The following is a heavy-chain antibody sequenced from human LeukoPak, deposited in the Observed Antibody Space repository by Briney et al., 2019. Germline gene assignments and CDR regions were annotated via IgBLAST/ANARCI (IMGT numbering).Heavy chain of an antibody. CDR2: IYTSGST. V-gene: IGHV4-61*02. J-gene: IGHJ6*03. Sequence: PSQTLSLTCTVSGGSISSGNYYWSWIRQPAGKGLEWIGRIYTSGSTNYNPSLQSRVTISLDTSKNHFSLKLSSVTAADTAVYFCARDWGVGGRPGYMDVWGKGTTVTVSS. CDR3: ARDWGVGGRPGYMDV. CDR1: GGSISSGNYY. D-gene: IGHD6-6*01.